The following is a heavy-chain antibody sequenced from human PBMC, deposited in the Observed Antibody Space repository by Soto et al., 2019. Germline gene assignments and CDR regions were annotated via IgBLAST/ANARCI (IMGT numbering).Heavy chain of an antibody. CDR1: GGSISSYY. D-gene: IGHD1-26*01. CDR2: IYYSGST. Sequence: ASATLSLTCTVSGGSISSYYWSWIRQPPGKGLEWIGYIYYSGSTNYNPSLKSRVTISVDTSKNQFSLKLSSVTAADTAVYYCARDLGNSGSYYALRYYYGMDVWGQGTTVTVSS. V-gene: IGHV4-59*01. CDR3: ARDLGNSGSYYALRYYYGMDV. J-gene: IGHJ6*02.